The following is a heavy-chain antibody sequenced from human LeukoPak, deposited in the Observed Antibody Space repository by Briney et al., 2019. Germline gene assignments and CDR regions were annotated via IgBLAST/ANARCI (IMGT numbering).Heavy chain of an antibody. CDR3: ARAGASDYLDY. CDR1: GGSISSSSYY. Sequence: SETLSLTCTVSGGSISSSSYYWGWIRQPPGKGLEWIGEIYHSGSTNYNPSLKSRVTISVDKSKNQFSLKLSSVTAADTAVYYCARAGASDYLDYWGQGTLVTVSS. CDR2: IYHSGST. V-gene: IGHV4-39*07. J-gene: IGHJ4*02.